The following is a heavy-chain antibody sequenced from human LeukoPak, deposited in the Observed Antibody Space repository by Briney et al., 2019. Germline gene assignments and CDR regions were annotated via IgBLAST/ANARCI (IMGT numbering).Heavy chain of an antibody. CDR1: GFTFSSYG. J-gene: IGHJ4*02. CDR3: ARLGRRAAVAGPFDY. Sequence: PGRSLRLSCAASGFTFSSYGMHWVRQAPGKGLEGVAVIWYEGSNKYYADSVKGRFTISSDNSKNTLYLQMNSLRAEDTAVYYCARLGRRAAVAGPFDYWGQGTLVTVSS. CDR2: IWYEGSNK. V-gene: IGHV3-33*01. D-gene: IGHD6-19*01.